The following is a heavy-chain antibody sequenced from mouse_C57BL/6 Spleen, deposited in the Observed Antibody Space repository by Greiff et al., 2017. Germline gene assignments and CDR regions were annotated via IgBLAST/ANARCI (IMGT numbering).Heavy chain of an antibody. V-gene: IGHV5-16*01. CDR2: INYDGSST. J-gene: IGHJ3*01. CDR3: ARGEDYGSLAY. D-gene: IGHD1-1*01. CDR1: GFTFSDYY. Sequence: EVKLVESEGGLVQPGSSMKLSCTASGFTFSDYYMAWVRQVPEKGLEWVANINYDGSSTYYLDSLKGRFIISRDNATNMLYLQLSRLQSEDTATYDCARGEDYGSLAYWGQGTLVTVSA.